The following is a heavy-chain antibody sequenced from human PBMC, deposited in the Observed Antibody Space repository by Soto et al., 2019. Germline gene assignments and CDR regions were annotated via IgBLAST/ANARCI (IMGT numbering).Heavy chain of an antibody. D-gene: IGHD1-26*01. CDR3: ARLLGGSYLLAGPHYFDY. CDR1: GGSLTNYY. Sequence: SETLSLTCGVSGGSLTNYYWTWIRQPPGKGLEWIGEIYDSGRTRYSPSFQGQVTISADKSISTAYLQWSSLKASDTAMYYCARLLGGSYLLAGPHYFDYWGQGTLVTVSS. CDR2: IYDSGRT. V-gene: IGHV4-34*01. J-gene: IGHJ4*02.